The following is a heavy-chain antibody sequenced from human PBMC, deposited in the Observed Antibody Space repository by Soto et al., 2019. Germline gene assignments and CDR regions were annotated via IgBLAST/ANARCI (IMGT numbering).Heavy chain of an antibody. D-gene: IGHD1-26*01. CDR1: GLTFSTYS. CDR2: ISSGSTTI. CDR3: AKVGAVPDNNWFDP. V-gene: IGHV3-48*02. J-gene: IGHJ5*02. Sequence: GGSLRLSCVVSGLTFSTYSMNWVRQAPGKGLEWVSYISSGSTTIYYADSVKGRFTISRDDAKNSLYLQMNSPRDEDSAVYYCAKVGAVPDNNWFDPWGQGTLVAVSS.